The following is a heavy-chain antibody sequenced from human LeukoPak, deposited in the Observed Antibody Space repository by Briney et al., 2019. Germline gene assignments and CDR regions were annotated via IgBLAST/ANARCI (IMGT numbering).Heavy chain of an antibody. J-gene: IGHJ4*02. V-gene: IGHV4-30-2*01. CDR2: IYHSGST. CDR3: ARGGYSYGYYFDY. CDR1: GGSISSGGYS. Sequence: SETLSLTCAVSGGSISSGGYSWSWIRQPPGEGLEWIGYIYHSGSTYYNPSLKSRVTISVDRSKNQFSLKLSSVTAADTAVYYCARGGYSYGYYFDYWGQGTLVTVSS. D-gene: IGHD5-18*01.